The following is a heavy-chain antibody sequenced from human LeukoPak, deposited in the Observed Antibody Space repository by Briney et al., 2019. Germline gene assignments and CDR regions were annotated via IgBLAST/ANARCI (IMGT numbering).Heavy chain of an antibody. CDR3: ASSGYDSSGYYH. Sequence: PGGSLRLSCAASGFTFSTYAMSWVRQAPGKGLEWVSVIYSGGSTYYADSVKGRFTISRDNSKNTLYLQMNSLRAEDTAVYYCASSGYDSSGYYHWGQGTLVTVSS. CDR2: IYSGGST. V-gene: IGHV3-66*01. CDR1: GFTFSTYA. D-gene: IGHD3-22*01. J-gene: IGHJ5*02.